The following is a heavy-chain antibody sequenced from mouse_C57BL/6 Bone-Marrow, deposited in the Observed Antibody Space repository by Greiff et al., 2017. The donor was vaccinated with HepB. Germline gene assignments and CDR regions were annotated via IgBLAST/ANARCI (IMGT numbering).Heavy chain of an antibody. Sequence: EVHLVESGTVLARPGASVKMSCKTSGYTFTSYWMHWVKQRPGQGLEWIGAIYPGNSDTSYNQKFKGKAKLTAVTSASTAYMELSSLTNEDSAVYYCTRAYYYGSSSFAYWGQGTLVTVSA. CDR1: GYTFTSYW. J-gene: IGHJ3*01. CDR3: TRAYYYGSSSFAY. V-gene: IGHV1-5*01. CDR2: IYPGNSDT. D-gene: IGHD1-1*01.